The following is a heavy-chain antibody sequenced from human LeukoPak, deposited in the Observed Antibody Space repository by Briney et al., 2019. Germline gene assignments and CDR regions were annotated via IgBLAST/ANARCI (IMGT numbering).Heavy chain of an antibody. J-gene: IGHJ4*02. D-gene: IGHD1-26*01. CDR3: ARDRHSGNYYLDY. Sequence: ASVKVSCKASGYTFTGYYIHWVRQAPRQGLEWMGWINPTHGGTNYAQKFQGWVTMTRDTSISTAYMELSRLKSDDTAVYYCARDRHSGNYYLDYWGQGTLVTVSS. V-gene: IGHV1-2*04. CDR2: INPTHGGT. CDR1: GYTFTGYY.